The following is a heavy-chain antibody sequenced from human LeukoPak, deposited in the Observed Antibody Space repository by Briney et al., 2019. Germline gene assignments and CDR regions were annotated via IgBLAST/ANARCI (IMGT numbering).Heavy chain of an antibody. CDR2: IIPIFGTA. Sequence: GASVKVSCKASGGTFSSYAISWVRQAPGQGLEWMGGIIPIFGTANYAQKFQGRVTITADESTSTAYMELSSLRSEDTAVYYCARAEVVPAAPYYYYYMDVWGKGTTVTVSS. J-gene: IGHJ6*03. V-gene: IGHV1-69*13. CDR1: GGTFSSYA. CDR3: ARAEVVPAAPYYYYYMDV. D-gene: IGHD2-2*01.